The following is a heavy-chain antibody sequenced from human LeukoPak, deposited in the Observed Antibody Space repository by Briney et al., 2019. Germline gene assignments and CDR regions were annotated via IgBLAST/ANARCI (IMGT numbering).Heavy chain of an antibody. J-gene: IGHJ6*02. Sequence: GAXXKVSCKASGYTFXXYYXHWVRQAPGQGLEWMGIXNPSGGSISYAQKFQGRVTMTRDTSTSTVYMELSSLRSEDTAVYYCARDRVGGTIFGVVTNYYYYYGMDVWGQGTTVTVSS. V-gene: IGHV1-46*01. CDR1: GYTFXXYY. D-gene: IGHD3-3*01. CDR3: ARDRVGGTIFGVVTNYYYYYGMDV. CDR2: XNPSGGSI.